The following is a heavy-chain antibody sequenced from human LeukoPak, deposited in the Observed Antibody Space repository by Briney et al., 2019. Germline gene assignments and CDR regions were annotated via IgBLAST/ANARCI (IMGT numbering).Heavy chain of an antibody. V-gene: IGHV5-51*01. Sequence: GESLKISCKASGXSFTSYWSGWVRQMPGKGMEWMGIIYRGDSDTRYSPSFQGQVTISADKSISTAYLQWSSLKASDTAMYYCARGHGDGTSDYWGQGTLVTVSS. J-gene: IGHJ4*02. CDR1: GXSFTSYW. CDR2: IYRGDSDT. D-gene: IGHD4-17*01. CDR3: ARGHGDGTSDY.